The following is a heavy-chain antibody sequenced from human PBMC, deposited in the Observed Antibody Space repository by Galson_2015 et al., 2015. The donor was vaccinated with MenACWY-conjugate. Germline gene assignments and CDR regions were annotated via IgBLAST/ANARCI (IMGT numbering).Heavy chain of an antibody. CDR3: TRDRVVGGSRWWFDP. J-gene: IGHJ5*02. Sequence: SLRLSCAASGFTFTGYEFNWVRQAPGKGLEWVARIKCRTDGGTTDYATPVKGRFTILRDDSAKTLYLQMNSLKIEDTAMYFCTRDRVVGGSRWWFDPGGQGTLVTVSS. CDR2: IKCRTDGGTT. D-gene: IGHD2-15*01. V-gene: IGHV3-15*01. CDR1: GFTFTGYE.